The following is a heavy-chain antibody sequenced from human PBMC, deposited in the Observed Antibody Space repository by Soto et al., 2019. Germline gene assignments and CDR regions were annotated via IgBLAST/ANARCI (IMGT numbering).Heavy chain of an antibody. CDR2: ISSSSSYI. J-gene: IGHJ5*02. Sequence: EVQLVESGGGLVKPGGSLRLSCAASGFTFSSYSMNWVRQAPGKGLEWVSSISSSSSYIYYADSVKGRFTISRDNAKKSLYLQMNSLRDEDTAVFYCARDRNGEGWFDPWGQVTLVTVSS. CDR1: GFTFSSYS. V-gene: IGHV3-21*01. D-gene: IGHD4-17*01. CDR3: ARDRNGEGWFDP.